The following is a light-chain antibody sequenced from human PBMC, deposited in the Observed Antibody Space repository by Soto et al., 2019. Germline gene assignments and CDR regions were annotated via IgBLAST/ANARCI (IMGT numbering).Light chain of an antibody. CDR3: QQSYVPVT. J-gene: IGKJ4*01. CDR2: AAS. V-gene: IGKV1-39*01. CDR1: QTVSRF. Sequence: DIQMTQSPSSLSASVGDRVAITCRSSQTVSRFLNWYQHKPGKAPKLLISAASSLQSGVPSRFSGSGSGTDFTLTINSLQPEDIATYFCQQSYVPVTFGGGTKV.